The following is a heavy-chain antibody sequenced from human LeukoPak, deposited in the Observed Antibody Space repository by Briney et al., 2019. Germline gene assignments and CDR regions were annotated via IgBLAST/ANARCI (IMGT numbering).Heavy chain of an antibody. CDR3: ARDEVIAARPFDY. CDR2: ISSSSSYI. D-gene: IGHD6-6*01. V-gene: IGHV3-21*01. Sequence: PGGSLRLSCAASGFTFSSYSMNWVRQAPGKGLEWVSSISSSSSYIYYADSVKGRFAISRDNAKNSLYLQMNSLRAEDTAVYYCARDEVIAARPFDYWGQGTLVTVSS. CDR1: GFTFSSYS. J-gene: IGHJ4*02.